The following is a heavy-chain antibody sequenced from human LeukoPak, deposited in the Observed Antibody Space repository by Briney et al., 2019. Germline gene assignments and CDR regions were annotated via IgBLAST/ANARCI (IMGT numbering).Heavy chain of an antibody. J-gene: IGHJ3*02. CDR2: IYHSGST. CDR3: AKSNGYGLVDI. Sequence: KTSETLSLTCSVSGYSISSGNYWGWIRLPPGKGLQWIGSIYHSGSTYYNPSLKSRVTISVDTSKNQFSLKLNSVTAAVTAVYYCAKSNGYGLVDIWGQGTMVTVSS. CDR1: GYSISSGNY. V-gene: IGHV4-38-2*01. D-gene: IGHD3-10*01.